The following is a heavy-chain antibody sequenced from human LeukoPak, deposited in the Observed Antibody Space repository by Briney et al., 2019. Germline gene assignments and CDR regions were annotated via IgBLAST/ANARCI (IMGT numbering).Heavy chain of an antibody. CDR3: ARDLTGSGSYYDYYDSSGYRAFDI. Sequence: GASVKVSCKASGYTFTSYAMHWVRQAPGQRLEWMGWINAGNGNTKYSQKFQGRVTITRDTSASTAYMELSSLRSEDTAVYYCARDLTGSGSYYDYYDSSGYRAFDIWGQGTMVTVSS. V-gene: IGHV1-3*01. J-gene: IGHJ3*02. CDR2: INAGNGNT. CDR1: GYTFTSYA. D-gene: IGHD3-22*01.